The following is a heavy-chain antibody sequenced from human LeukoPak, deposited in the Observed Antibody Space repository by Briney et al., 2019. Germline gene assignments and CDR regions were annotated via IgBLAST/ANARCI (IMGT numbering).Heavy chain of an antibody. CDR1: GGSISSYY. D-gene: IGHD6-13*01. CDR3: ARVYYSSSYDYWYFNL. J-gene: IGHJ2*01. CDR2: IYYSGST. Sequence: ASETLSLTCTVSGGSISSYYWSWIRQPPGKGLEWIGYIYYSGSTNYNPSLKSRVTISVDTSKNQFPLKLSSVTAADTAVYYCARVYYSSSYDYWYFNLWGRGTLVTVSS. V-gene: IGHV4-59*01.